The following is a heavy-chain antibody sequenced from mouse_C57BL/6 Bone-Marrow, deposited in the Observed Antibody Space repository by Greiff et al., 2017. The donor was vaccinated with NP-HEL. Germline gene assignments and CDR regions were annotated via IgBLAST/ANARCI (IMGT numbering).Heavy chain of an antibody. CDR2: INPGSGVT. Sequence: QVQLQQSGAELVRPGTSVTVSCKASGYAFTNYLMEWVKQRPGQGLEWIGVINPGSGVTTYNEKFKGKATLTADKSSSTAYMQLSSLTSEDSAVYFCARHYYGNYLAWFAYWGQGTLVTVSA. CDR3: ARHYYGNYLAWFAY. J-gene: IGHJ3*01. V-gene: IGHV1-54*01. CDR1: GYAFTNYL. D-gene: IGHD2-1*01.